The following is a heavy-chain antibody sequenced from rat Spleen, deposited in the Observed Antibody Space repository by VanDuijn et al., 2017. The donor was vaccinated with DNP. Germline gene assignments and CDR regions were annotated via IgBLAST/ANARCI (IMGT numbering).Heavy chain of an antibody. Sequence: EVQVVESGGDLVQPGKSLKLSCVASGFTFNNYWMTWIRQVPGKGLEWVASIYNSGGSTYYPDSVKGRFTISRDNAKDTLYLQMDSLRSEDTATYYCARGGTYYFDYWGQGVMVTVSS. CDR1: GFTFNNYW. CDR2: IYNSGGST. CDR3: ARGGTYYFDY. V-gene: IGHV5-31*01. J-gene: IGHJ2*01.